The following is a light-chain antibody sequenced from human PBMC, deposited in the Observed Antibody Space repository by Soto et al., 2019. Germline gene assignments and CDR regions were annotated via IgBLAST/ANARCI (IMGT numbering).Light chain of an antibody. CDR3: SSYTSSSIDYV. CDR2: EVS. V-gene: IGLV2-14*01. J-gene: IGLJ1*01. CDR1: SRDVGGYNY. Sequence: QSAPTQPASVSGSPGQSITISCTGTSRDVGGYNYVSWYQQHPGKAPKLMIYEVSNRPSGVSNRFSGSKSGNTASLTISGLQAEDEADYYCSSYTSSSIDYVFGTGTKLTVL.